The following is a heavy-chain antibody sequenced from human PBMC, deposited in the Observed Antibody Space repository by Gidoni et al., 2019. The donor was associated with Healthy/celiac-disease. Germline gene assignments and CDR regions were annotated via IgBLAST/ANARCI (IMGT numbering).Heavy chain of an antibody. CDR3: ARDKREYYDSSSFDY. V-gene: IGHV3-33*01. CDR2: IWYDGSNK. CDR1: GFTFSSYG. J-gene: IGHJ4*02. Sequence: QVQLVESGGGVVQPGRSLSLSCAASGFTFSSYGMHWVRQAPGKGLEWVAVIWYDGSNKYYADSVKGRFTISRDNSKNTLYLQMNSLRAEDTAVYYRARDKREYYDSSSFDYWGQGTLVTVSS. D-gene: IGHD3-22*01.